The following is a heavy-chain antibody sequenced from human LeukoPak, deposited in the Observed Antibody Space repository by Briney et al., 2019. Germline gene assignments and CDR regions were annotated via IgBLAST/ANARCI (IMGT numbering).Heavy chain of an antibody. CDR1: GGSISSSSYY. CDR3: AVINYYDSSGYYLGAVTGYFQH. D-gene: IGHD3-22*01. Sequence: SETLSLTCTVSGGSISSSSYYWGWIRQPPGEGLEWIGSIYYSGSTYYNPSLKSRVTISVDTSKNQFSLKLSSVTAADTAVYYCAVINYYDSSGYYLGAVTGYFQHWGQGTLVTVSS. CDR2: IYYSGST. V-gene: IGHV4-39*01. J-gene: IGHJ1*01.